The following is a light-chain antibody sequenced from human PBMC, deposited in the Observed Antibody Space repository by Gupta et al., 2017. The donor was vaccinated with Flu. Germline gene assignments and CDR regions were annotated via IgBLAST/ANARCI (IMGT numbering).Light chain of an antibody. V-gene: IGLV2-8*01. CDR3: GSYAGSNNLWV. CDR2: DVT. Sequence: SSDIGGYNYLAWYQQHPGKAPHLLIFDVTRRPSGVPDRLSGAKSCNTASLTVSGLQAADEADYSCGSYAGSNNLWVFGGGTKLTVL. J-gene: IGLJ3*02. CDR1: SSDIGGYNY.